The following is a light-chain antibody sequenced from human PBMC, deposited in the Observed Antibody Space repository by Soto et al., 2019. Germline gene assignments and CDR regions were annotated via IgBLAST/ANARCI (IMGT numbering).Light chain of an antibody. Sequence: DIPIKQCPSTLSASVGDRDTITCRASQSITEWLAWYQQKPGKAPKFLIYKASNLEGGVPSRFSGSGSGTEFTLTISSVQPDDFATYYCQYWEDYSWTFGQGTKVEIK. V-gene: IGKV1-5*03. J-gene: IGKJ1*01. CDR2: KAS. CDR3: QYWEDYSWT. CDR1: QSITEW.